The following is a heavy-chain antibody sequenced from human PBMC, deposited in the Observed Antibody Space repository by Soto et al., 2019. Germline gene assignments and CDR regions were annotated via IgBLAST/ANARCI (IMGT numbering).Heavy chain of an antibody. CDR1: GGTFSSYA. J-gene: IGHJ6*02. D-gene: IGHD2-2*01. CDR3: ARGRYCSSTSCYLYYYYYGMDV. CDR2: IIPIIGTA. V-gene: IGHV1-69*01. Sequence: QVQLVQSGAEVKKPGSSVKVSCKASGGTFSSYAISWERQAPGQGLEWMGGIIPIIGTANYAQKFQGRVTITADESTSTAYMELSSLRSEDTAVYYCARGRYCSSTSCYLYYYYYGMDVWGQGTTVTVSS.